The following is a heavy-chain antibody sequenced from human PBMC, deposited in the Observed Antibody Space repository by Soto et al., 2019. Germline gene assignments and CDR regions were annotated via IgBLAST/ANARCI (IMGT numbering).Heavy chain of an antibody. Sequence: EASVKVSCKASGYTFTSYYMHWVRQAPGQGLEWMGIIDPSGGGTSYAQKFQGRLTMTRDTSTSTVYMELSSLRSEDTAVYYCARGVADGGNYYYYGMDVWGQGTTVTVSS. V-gene: IGHV1-46*01. CDR2: IDPSGGGT. CDR3: ARGVADGGNYYYYGMDV. J-gene: IGHJ6*02. D-gene: IGHD6-19*01. CDR1: GYTFTSYY.